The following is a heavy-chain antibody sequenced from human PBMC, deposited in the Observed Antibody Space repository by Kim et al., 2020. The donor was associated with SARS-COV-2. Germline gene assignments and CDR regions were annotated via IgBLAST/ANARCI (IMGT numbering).Heavy chain of an antibody. D-gene: IGHD3-22*01. V-gene: IGHV3-11*05. CDR3: ARGGYYHDNSGYYLIPFDY. CDR1: GFTFSDYY. Sequence: GGSLRLSCAASGFTFSDYYMSWIRQAPGKGLEWVSYISSSSSYTNYADSVKGRFTISRDNAKNSLYLQMNSLRAEDTAVYYCARGGYYHDNSGYYLIPFDYWGQGTLVTVSS. J-gene: IGHJ4*02. CDR2: ISSSSSYT.